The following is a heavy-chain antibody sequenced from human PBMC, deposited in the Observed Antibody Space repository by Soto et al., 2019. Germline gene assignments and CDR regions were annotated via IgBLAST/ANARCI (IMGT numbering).Heavy chain of an antibody. V-gene: IGHV1-18*01. CDR2: SSAHNGNT. CDR3: ARGRYGDY. CDR1: GYAFTTYG. Sequence: QVHLVQSGAEVKKPWASVKVSCKGSGYAFTTYGITWVRQAPGQGLEWMGWSSAHNGNTNYAQKLQGRVTVTRDTSTSTAYMELRSLRSDDTAVYYCARGRYGDYWGQGALVTVSS. J-gene: IGHJ4*02. D-gene: IGHD1-1*01.